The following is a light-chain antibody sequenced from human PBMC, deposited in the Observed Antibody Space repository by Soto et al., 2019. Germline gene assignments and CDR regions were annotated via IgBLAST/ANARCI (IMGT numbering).Light chain of an antibody. CDR2: DAS. CDR1: QSVSSN. V-gene: IGKV3-15*01. J-gene: IGKJ5*01. CDR3: RQYHNWPST. Sequence: CPSTPGVVAGEGTPLFRRASQSVSSNVAWHQQKPGQAPRIFMYDASTRATGIPARFSGSGSGTEFTLTISSLESEDFAVYYCRQYHNWPSTLGQGTDWRL.